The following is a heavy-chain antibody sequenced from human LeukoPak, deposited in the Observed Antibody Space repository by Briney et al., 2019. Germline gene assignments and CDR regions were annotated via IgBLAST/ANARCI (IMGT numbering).Heavy chain of an antibody. V-gene: IGHV3-53*05. CDR1: GFTVSDSF. CDR3: ANLAAAGTSTDY. CDR2: IHVAGST. Sequence: GGSLRLSCAASGFTVSDSFMTWVRQAPGKGLEWVSVIHVAGSTYYADSVKGRFTISRDNSKNTLYLQMNSLRAEDTAVYYCANLAAAGTSTDYWGQGTLVTVSS. D-gene: IGHD6-13*01. J-gene: IGHJ4*02.